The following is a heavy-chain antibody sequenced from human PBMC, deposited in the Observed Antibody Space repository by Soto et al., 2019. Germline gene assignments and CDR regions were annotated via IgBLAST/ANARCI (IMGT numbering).Heavy chain of an antibody. J-gene: IGHJ4*02. CDR1: GYTFTGYY. CDR3: AREWSSSWRFCDY. D-gene: IGHD6-13*01. Sequence: GASVKVSCKTSGYTFTGYYMHWVRQAPGQGLEWMGWINPNSGGTNYAQKFQGRVTMTRDTSISTAYMELSRLRSDDTSVYYCAREWSSSWRFCDYWGQGTLVTVSS. CDR2: INPNSGGT. V-gene: IGHV1-2*02.